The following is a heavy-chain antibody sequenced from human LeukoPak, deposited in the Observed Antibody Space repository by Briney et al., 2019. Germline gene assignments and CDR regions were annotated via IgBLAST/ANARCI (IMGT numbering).Heavy chain of an antibody. CDR2: INPNSGGT. CDR3: ARVGSGRVVLYNWFDP. CDR1: GYTFTGYY. D-gene: IGHD2-15*01. V-gene: IGHV1-2*02. J-gene: IGHJ5*02. Sequence: GASVKVSCKASGYTFTGYYMHWVGQAPGQGLEWMGWINPNSGGTNYAQKFQGRVTMTRDTSISTAYMELSRLRSDDTAVYYCARVGSGRVVLYNWFDPWGQGTLVTVSS.